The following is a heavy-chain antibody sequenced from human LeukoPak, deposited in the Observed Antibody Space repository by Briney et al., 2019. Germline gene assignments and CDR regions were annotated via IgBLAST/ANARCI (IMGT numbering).Heavy chain of an antibody. Sequence: ASVKVSCKASGYTFTSYGISWVRQAPGQGLEWMGWINPNSGGTNHAQKFQGRVTMTRDTAISTAYMELSRLRSDDTAVYYCARAGWGYSSSWDYYYYMDVWGKGNMVTVSS. CDR3: ARAGWGYSSSWDYYYYMDV. D-gene: IGHD6-13*01. CDR2: INPNSGGT. CDR1: GYTFTSYG. J-gene: IGHJ6*03. V-gene: IGHV1-2*02.